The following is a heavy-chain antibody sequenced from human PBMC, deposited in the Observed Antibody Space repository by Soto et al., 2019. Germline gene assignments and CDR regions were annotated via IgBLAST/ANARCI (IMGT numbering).Heavy chain of an antibody. D-gene: IGHD6-19*01. Sequence: QVQLVQSGAEVKKPGSSVKVSCKASGGTFSSYTISWVRQEPGQGLEWMGRIIPILGIANYAQKFQGRVTITADKSTSTAYMELSSLRSEDTAVYYCARARSSGLSNLFDPWCQGTLVTVSS. CDR1: GGTFSSYT. J-gene: IGHJ5*02. CDR3: ARARSSGLSNLFDP. V-gene: IGHV1-69*02. CDR2: IIPILGIA.